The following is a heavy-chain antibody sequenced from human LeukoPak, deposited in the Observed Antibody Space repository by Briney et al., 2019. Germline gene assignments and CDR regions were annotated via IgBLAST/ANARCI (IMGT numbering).Heavy chain of an antibody. CDR2: IKQDGSEK. CDR1: GFTFSSYW. V-gene: IGHV3-7*01. CDR3: ARDKGGIAARNYYYYMDV. J-gene: IGHJ6*03. D-gene: IGHD6-6*01. Sequence: GGSLRLSCAASGFTFSSYWMSWVRQAPGKGLEWVANIKQDGSEKYYVDSVKGRFTISRDNAKNSLYLQMNSLRAEDTAVYYCARDKGGIAARNYYYYMDVWGKGTTVTVSS.